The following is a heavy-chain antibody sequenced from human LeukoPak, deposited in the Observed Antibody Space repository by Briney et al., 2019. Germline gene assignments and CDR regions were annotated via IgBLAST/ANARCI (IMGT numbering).Heavy chain of an antibody. V-gene: IGHV1-3*03. D-gene: IGHD6-19*01. Sequence: ASVKVSCKASGYTFTSYAMHWVRQAPGQRLEWMGWINAGNGNTKYSQEFQGRVTITRDTSASTAYMELSSLRSEDMAVYYCAREAVAEQVFDYWGQGTLVTVSS. CDR1: GYTFTSYA. CDR3: AREAVAEQVFDY. CDR2: INAGNGNT. J-gene: IGHJ4*02.